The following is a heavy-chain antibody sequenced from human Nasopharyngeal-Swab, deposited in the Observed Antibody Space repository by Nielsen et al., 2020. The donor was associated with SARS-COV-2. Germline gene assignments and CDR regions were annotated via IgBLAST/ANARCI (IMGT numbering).Heavy chain of an antibody. Sequence: VCQMPGKGLERKGRIDPSDSYTNYSPSFQGHVTISADKSISTAYLQWSSLKASDTAMYYCARQFRGYYDSSGPLSWFDPWGQGTLVTVSS. CDR3: ARQFRGYYDSSGPLSWFDP. J-gene: IGHJ5*02. V-gene: IGHV5-10-1*01. D-gene: IGHD3-22*01. CDR2: IDPSDSYT.